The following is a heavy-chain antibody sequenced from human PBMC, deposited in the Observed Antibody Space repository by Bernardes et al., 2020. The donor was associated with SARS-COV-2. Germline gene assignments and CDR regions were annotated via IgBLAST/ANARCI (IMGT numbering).Heavy chain of an antibody. V-gene: IGHV4-30-4*01. D-gene: IGHD3-16*01. J-gene: IGHJ4*02. CDR3: AREFREVMAQFHY. Sequence: SETLSLTCTVSGGSIRSGDYYWSWIRQPPGKGLEWIGYISYSGSSYYNPSLKSRLTISVDTSKNQFSLKLSSVTAADTAVYFCAREFREVMAQFHYWGQGALVTVSS. CDR2: ISYSGSS. CDR1: GGSIRSGDYY.